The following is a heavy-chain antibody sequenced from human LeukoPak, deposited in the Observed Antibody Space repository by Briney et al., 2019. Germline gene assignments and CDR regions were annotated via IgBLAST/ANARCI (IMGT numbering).Heavy chain of an antibody. V-gene: IGHV3-7*05. CDR2: IIQDGSEK. J-gene: IGHJ4*02. CDR1: GFTFSSFW. D-gene: IGHD5-24*01. Sequence: PGGSLRLSCAASGFTFSSFWMSWVRQAPGKGLEWVAKIIQDGSEKYYVDSVKGRFTISRDNAKNSLYLQMNSLRAEDTAVYYCAGRDGYNGSNDYWGQGTLVTVSS. CDR3: AGRDGYNGSNDY.